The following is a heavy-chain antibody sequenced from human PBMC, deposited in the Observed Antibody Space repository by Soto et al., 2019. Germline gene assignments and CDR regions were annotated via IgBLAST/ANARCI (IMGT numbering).Heavy chain of an antibody. Sequence: EVQLVESGGGLVKPGGSLRLSCAASGFTFSKVWMNWVRQAPGKGLEWVGHIKSKSDGGATEHAAPVKGRFTISRDDEKNTLYLQMNSLKTEDTAVYYCTTEFWAICSGESCQGTVWGQGTTVTVSS. V-gene: IGHV3-15*07. J-gene: IGHJ6*02. CDR1: GFTFSKVW. CDR2: IKSKSDGGAT. CDR3: TTEFWAICSGESCQGTV. D-gene: IGHD2-15*01.